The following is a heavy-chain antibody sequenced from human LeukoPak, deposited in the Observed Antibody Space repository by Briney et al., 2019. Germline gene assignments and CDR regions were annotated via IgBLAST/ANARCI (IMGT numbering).Heavy chain of an antibody. J-gene: IGHJ3*02. Sequence: GGSLRLSCAASGFTFSSYAMSWVRQAPGKGLEWVSAISGSGGSTYYADSVKGRFTISRDNSKNTLYLQMNSLRAEDTAVYYCQYQLSVMDAFDIWGQGTMVIVSS. CDR2: ISGSGGST. CDR3: QYQLSVMDAFDI. CDR1: GFTFSSYA. D-gene: IGHD2-2*01. V-gene: IGHV3-23*01.